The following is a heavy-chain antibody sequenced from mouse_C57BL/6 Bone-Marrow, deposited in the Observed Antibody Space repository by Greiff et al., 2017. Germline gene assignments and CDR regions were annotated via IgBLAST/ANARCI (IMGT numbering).Heavy chain of an antibody. V-gene: IGHV1-19*01. CDR2: INPYNGGT. CDR1: GYTFTDYY. CDR3: ARKKIYYGYAWFAY. Sequence: EVQLQQSGPVLVKPGASVKMSCKASGYTFTDYYMNWVKQSHGKSLEWIGVINPYNGGTSYNQKFKGKATLTVDKSSSTAYMELNSLTSEDSAVYYCARKKIYYGYAWFAYGGQGTLVTVSA. D-gene: IGHD2-2*01. J-gene: IGHJ3*01.